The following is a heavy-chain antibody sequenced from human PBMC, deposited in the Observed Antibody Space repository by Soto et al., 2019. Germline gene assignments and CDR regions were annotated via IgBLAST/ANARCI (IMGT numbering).Heavy chain of an antibody. J-gene: IGHJ3*02. CDR3: ARDIDCTNGVCHTSNDAFDI. V-gene: IGHV3-33*08. CDR1: GFTFSSYG. D-gene: IGHD2-8*01. CDR2: IWYDGSNK. Sequence: GGSLRLSCAASGFTFSSYGMHWVRQAPGKGLEWVAVIWYDGSNKYYADSVKGRFTISRDNSKNTLYLQMNSLRAEDTAVYYCARDIDCTNGVCHTSNDAFDIWGQGTMVTVSS.